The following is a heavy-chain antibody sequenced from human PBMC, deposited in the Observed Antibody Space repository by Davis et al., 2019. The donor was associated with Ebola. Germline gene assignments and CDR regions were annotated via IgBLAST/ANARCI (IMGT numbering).Heavy chain of an antibody. V-gene: IGHV1-69*13. Sequence: AASVKVSCKASGYTFTSYYMHWVRQAPGQGLEWMGGIIPIFGTANYAQKFQGRVTITADESTSTAYMELSSLRSEDTAVYYCARDRLELLLLGNWFDPWGQGTLVTVSS. CDR1: GYTFTSYY. CDR2: IIPIFGTA. J-gene: IGHJ5*02. CDR3: ARDRLELLLLGNWFDP. D-gene: IGHD1-7*01.